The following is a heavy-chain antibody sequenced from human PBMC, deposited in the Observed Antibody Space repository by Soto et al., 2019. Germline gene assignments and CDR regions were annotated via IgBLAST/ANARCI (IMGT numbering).Heavy chain of an antibody. CDR2: ISGSGGST. Sequence: EVQLLESGGGLVQPGGSLRLSCAASGFTFSSYAMSWVRQAPGKGLEWVSGISGSGGSTYYADSVRGRFTISRDNSKNTLYLQMNSLRAEDTAVYYCAKDFSRLMIVVAADAFDLWGQGILVTVSS. D-gene: IGHD3-22*01. CDR3: AKDFSRLMIVVAADAFDL. J-gene: IGHJ3*01. V-gene: IGHV3-23*01. CDR1: GFTFSSYA.